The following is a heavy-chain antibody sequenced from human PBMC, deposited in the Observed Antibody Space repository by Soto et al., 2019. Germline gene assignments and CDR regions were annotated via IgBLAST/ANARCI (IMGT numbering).Heavy chain of an antibody. V-gene: IGHV4-31*03. CDR1: VVSISSGGYY. CDR3: ARVTIVVVPAAKPEQPYFDY. CDR2: IYYSGST. D-gene: IGHD2-2*01. J-gene: IGHJ4*02. Sequence: SETLSLTCTFSVVSISSGGYYWSWIRQHPGKGLEWIGYIYYSGSTYYNPSLKSRVTISVDTSKNQFSLKLSSVTAADTAVYYCARVTIVVVPAAKPEQPYFDYWGQGTLVIVSS.